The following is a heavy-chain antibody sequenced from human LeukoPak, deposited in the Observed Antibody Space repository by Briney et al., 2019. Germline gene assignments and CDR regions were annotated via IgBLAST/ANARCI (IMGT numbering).Heavy chain of an antibody. D-gene: IGHD1-26*01. CDR1: GGSISNSNYY. Sequence: AETLSLNCTVSGGSISNSNYYWGWIRQPPGKGLEWIGSIYYSGSTYYNPSLKIRVTISVDTSKNQFSLKLSYVTAADPAVYFCARLAIVGATTGNLDYWGQGTLVTVSS. V-gene: IGHV4-39*01. CDR2: IYYSGST. CDR3: ARLAIVGATTGNLDY. J-gene: IGHJ4*02.